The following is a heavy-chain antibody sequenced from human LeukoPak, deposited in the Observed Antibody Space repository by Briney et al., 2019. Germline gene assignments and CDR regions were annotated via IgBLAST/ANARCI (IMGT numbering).Heavy chain of an antibody. CDR1: GGSISSYY. Sequence: PSETLSLTCSVSGGSISSYYWSWIRQPPGKGLEWIGYIYYSGSTNYNPSLESRVTISVDTSKNQFSLKLSSVTAADTAVYYCAREVVSSSSVTFDYWGQGTLVTVSS. CDR2: IYYSGST. CDR3: AREVVSSSSVTFDY. V-gene: IGHV4-59*01. J-gene: IGHJ4*02. D-gene: IGHD6-6*01.